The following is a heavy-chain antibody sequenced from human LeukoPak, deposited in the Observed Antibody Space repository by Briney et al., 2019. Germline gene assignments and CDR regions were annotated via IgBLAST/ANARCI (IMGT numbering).Heavy chain of an antibody. V-gene: IGHV3-23*01. CDR1: GFTFSSYA. CDR2: ISGSGGST. Sequence: GGSLRLSCAASGFTFSSYAMSWVRQAPGKGLEWVSAISGSGGSTYYADSVKGRFTISRDNSKNTLYLQMNSLRAEDTAVYYCAKKGAMGTTMIVEYYFDYWGQGTLVTVSS. D-gene: IGHD3-22*01. J-gene: IGHJ4*02. CDR3: AKKGAMGTTMIVEYYFDY.